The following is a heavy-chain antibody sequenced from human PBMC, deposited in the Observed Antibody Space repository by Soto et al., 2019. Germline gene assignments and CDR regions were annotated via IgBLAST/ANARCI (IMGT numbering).Heavy chain of an antibody. J-gene: IGHJ6*02. V-gene: IGHV4-39*01. CDR3: APLSVSLSGPYGIHV. CDR2: MFYSGLT. Sequence: SQTLSLTCSLSAYSLTSSDYYWAWIRQPPGKGLEWIGSMFYSGLTYYNPSLKRRVTLSVDTSKNQFSVRLNSVTAADTAVYYCAPLSVSLSGPYGIHVWGQGTTVTVSS. D-gene: IGHD2-15*01. CDR1: AYSLTSSDYY.